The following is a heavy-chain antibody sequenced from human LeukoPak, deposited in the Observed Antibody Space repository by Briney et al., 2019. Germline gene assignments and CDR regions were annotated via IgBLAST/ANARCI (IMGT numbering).Heavy chain of an antibody. V-gene: IGHV1-18*01. CDR2: ISAYNGNT. D-gene: IGHD2-15*01. CDR3: ARQTVVAATDTYYYYYYYMDV. J-gene: IGHJ6*03. Sequence: ASVKVSCKASGYSFTSYGISWVRQAPGQGLEWMGWISAYNGNTNYAQKLQGRVTMTTDTSTSTAYMELRSLRSDDTAVYYCARQTVVAATDTYYYYYYYMDVWGKGTTVTISS. CDR1: GYSFTSYG.